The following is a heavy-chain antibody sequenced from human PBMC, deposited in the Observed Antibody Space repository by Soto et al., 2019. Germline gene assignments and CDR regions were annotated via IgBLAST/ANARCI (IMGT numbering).Heavy chain of an antibody. CDR3: ARDSYRSKRRLGYYGMDV. J-gene: IGHJ6*02. CDR1: GFTFSSYG. V-gene: IGHV3-33*01. Sequence: PGGSLRLSCAASGFTFSSYGMHWVRQAPGKGLEWVAVIWYDGSNKYYADSVKGRFTISRDNSKNTLYLQMNSLRAEDTAVYYCARDSYRSKRRLGYYGMDVWGQGTTVTVSS. CDR2: IWYDGSNK. D-gene: IGHD6-13*01.